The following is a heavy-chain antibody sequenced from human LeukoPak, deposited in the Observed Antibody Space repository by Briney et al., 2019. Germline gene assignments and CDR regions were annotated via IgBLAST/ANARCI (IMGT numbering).Heavy chain of an antibody. Sequence: GGSLRLSCAASGFTFNSYGMHWVRQAPGKGLEWVAVISYDGSNKYYADSVKGRFTISRDNSKNTLYLQMNSLRAEDTAVYYCAKGDYEAYFDYWGQGTLVTVSS. D-gene: IGHD4-17*01. CDR1: GFTFNSYG. CDR2: ISYDGSNK. V-gene: IGHV3-30*18. J-gene: IGHJ4*02. CDR3: AKGDYEAYFDY.